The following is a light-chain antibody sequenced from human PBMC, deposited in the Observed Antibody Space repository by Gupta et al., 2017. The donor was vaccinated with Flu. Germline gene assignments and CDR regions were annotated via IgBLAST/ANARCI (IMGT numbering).Light chain of an antibody. Sequence: IVLTQTPLSSPVTLGQPASISCRSSQSLVHSDGNTYLSWLQQRTGQPPRILIDKISNRFSGVPDSVCGGGAGTDFTRKSSRVEAEEVGVDYCMQDPHYPPFFTFGEGTKVEIK. CDR2: KIS. CDR1: QSLVHSDGNTY. CDR3: MQDPHYPPFFT. J-gene: IGKJ4*01. V-gene: IGKV2-24*01.